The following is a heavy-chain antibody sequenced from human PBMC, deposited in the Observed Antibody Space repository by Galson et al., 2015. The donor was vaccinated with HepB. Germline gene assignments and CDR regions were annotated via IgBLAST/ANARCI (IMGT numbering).Heavy chain of an antibody. CDR3: VKFDEGGNSEGIFDY. CDR2: ISSNGGST. CDR1: GFTFSSYA. V-gene: IGHV3-64D*06. Sequence: SLRLSCAASGFTFSSYAMHWVRQAPGKGLEYVSAISSNGGSTYYADSVKGRFTISRDNSKNTLYLQMSSLRAEATAVYYCVKFDEGGNSEGIFDYWGQGTLVTVSS. J-gene: IGHJ4*02. D-gene: IGHD4-23*01.